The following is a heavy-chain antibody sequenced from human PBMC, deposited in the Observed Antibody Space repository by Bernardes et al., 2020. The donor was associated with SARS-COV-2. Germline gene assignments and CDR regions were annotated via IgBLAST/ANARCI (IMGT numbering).Heavy chain of an antibody. V-gene: IGHV3-23*01. Sequence: GGSLSLSCAASGFTSDSYAMSWVRQAPGKGPEWVSTISGSGGSRFYADSVKGRFTISRDNSKNTLYLQMNSLRAEDTALYYCAKAGRDYYDSSGYYRYYYYYGMDVWGQGTTVTVSS. D-gene: IGHD3-22*01. CDR3: AKAGRDYYDSSGYYRYYYYYGMDV. J-gene: IGHJ6*02. CDR1: GFTSDSYA. CDR2: ISGSGGSR.